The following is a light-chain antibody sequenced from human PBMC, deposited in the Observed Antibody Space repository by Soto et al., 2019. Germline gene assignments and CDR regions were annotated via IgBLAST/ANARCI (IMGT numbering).Light chain of an antibody. J-gene: IGKJ3*01. CDR2: GAS. V-gene: IGKV3-20*01. CDR3: QQYGSARFT. Sequence: EIVLTQSPGTLSLSPWERATLSCRASQSISSSYLAWYQQKPGQAPRLLVCGASSRATGIPDRFSGSGSETDFTLTISRLEAEDLAVYYCQQYGSARFTFGPGTKVDIK. CDR1: QSISSSY.